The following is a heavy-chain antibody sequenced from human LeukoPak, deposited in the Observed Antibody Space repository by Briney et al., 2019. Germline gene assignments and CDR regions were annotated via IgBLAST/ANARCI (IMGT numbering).Heavy chain of an antibody. D-gene: IGHD3-16*02. V-gene: IGHV3-9*01. Sequence: GRSLRLSCAASGFTFDDYAMHWVRQAPGKGLEWVSGISWNSGTIGYAGSVKGRFTISRDNAKNSLYLQMNSLRAEDAALYYCAKDYPSFTFGGVIAVGGMDVWGQGTTVTVSS. CDR1: GFTFDDYA. CDR2: ISWNSGTI. J-gene: IGHJ6*02. CDR3: AKDYPSFTFGGVIAVGGMDV.